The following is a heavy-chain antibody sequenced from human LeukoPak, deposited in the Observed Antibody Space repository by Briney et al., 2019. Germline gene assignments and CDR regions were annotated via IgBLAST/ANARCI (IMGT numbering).Heavy chain of an antibody. CDR2: ISYDGSNK. CDR1: GFTFSSYG. D-gene: IGHD4-17*01. CDR3: AKDRQTTVNYYYYGMDV. Sequence: GGSLRLSCAASGFTFSSYGMHWVRQAPGKGLEWVAVISYDGSNKYYADSVKGRFTISRDNSKNTLYLQMNSLRAEDTAVYYCAKDRQTTVNYYYYGMDVGGQGTTVTVSS. V-gene: IGHV3-30*18. J-gene: IGHJ6*02.